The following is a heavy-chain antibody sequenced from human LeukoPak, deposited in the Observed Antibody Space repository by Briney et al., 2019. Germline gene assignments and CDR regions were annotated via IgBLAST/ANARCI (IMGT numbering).Heavy chain of an antibody. J-gene: IGHJ4*02. V-gene: IGHV3-23*01. Sequence: PGGSLRLSCAASGFIFSSYAMSWVRQSPGKGLAWVSAISGSGGGTYYADSVKGRFTISRDNSENTLYLQMNSLRAEDTAVYYCATRGAYSSSWSLHYWGQGTLVTVSS. D-gene: IGHD6-13*01. CDR1: GFIFSSYA. CDR2: ISGSGGGT. CDR3: ATRGAYSSSWSLHY.